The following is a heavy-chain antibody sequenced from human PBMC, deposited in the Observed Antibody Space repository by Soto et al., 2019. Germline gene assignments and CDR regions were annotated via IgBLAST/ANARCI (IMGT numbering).Heavy chain of an antibody. V-gene: IGHV1-69*05. CDR3: AGQDYGGNSGGCDY. CDR1: GGTFSSYA. CDR2: IIPIFGTA. J-gene: IGHJ4*02. D-gene: IGHD4-17*01. Sequence: SVKVSCKASGGTFSSYAISWVRQAPGQGLEWMGGIIPIFGTANYTQKFQSRSTNTTDKSSSTAYMELSNLRSEDTAVYYCAGQDYGGNSGGCDYWGQGTLVTVSS.